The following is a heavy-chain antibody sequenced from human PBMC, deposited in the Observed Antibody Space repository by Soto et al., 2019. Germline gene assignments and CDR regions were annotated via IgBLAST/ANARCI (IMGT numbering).Heavy chain of an antibody. Sequence: SVKVSCKASGSGFIRSGIQWVRQAHGQRLEWIGWIVVASGQTNYAQNFRGRVAITRDTSTATAYIELTGLTSEDTAVYFCSADRPDIGVGWWVWGQGTTVTVSS. CDR2: IVVASGQT. D-gene: IGHD2-15*01. CDR3: SADRPDIGVGWWV. V-gene: IGHV1-58*02. CDR1: GSGFIRSG. J-gene: IGHJ6*02.